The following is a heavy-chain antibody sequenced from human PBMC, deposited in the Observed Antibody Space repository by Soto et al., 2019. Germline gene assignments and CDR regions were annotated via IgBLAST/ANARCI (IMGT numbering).Heavy chain of an antibody. CDR3: TRQTDAVQWLVVPTDYNFDY. J-gene: IGHJ4*02. D-gene: IGHD6-19*01. CDR2: IRSKTNSYAT. V-gene: IGHV3-73*01. Sequence: GGSLRLSCAASGFTFGGSAMHWVRQASGEGLEWVGHIRSKTNSYATAYAESVKGRFTISRDDSMNTAYLQMNSLKTEDTAVYFCTRQTDAVQWLVVPTDYNFDYWGQGTLVTVSS. CDR1: GFTFGGSA.